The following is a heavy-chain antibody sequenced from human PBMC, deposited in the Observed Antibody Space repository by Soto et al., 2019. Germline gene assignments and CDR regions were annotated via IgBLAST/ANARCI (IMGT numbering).Heavy chain of an antibody. V-gene: IGHV3-48*01. J-gene: IGHJ6*03. D-gene: IGHD6-13*01. CDR2: ISSSSGAI. CDR1: GFSLNGYA. CDR3: ARDPSVGSTFYYYMDV. Sequence: EVQLVESGGGLAQPGGSLRLSCAASGFSLNGYAMNWVRQAPGRGLEWVSYISSSSGAIDYADSVKGRFTVSRDNAKILLYLQMNSLRAEDTALYYCARDPSVGSTFYYYMDVWGEGTPVTVSS.